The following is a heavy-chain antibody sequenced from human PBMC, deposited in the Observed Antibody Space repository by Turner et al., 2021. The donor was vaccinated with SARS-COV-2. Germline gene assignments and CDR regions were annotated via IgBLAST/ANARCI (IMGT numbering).Heavy chain of an antibody. Sequence: EVQLVESGGNLVQPGGSLRLSCAVSGFTVSSNYMSWVRQAPGKGLEWVSVIYSGGSTYYADSVKGRLTISRDNSKNILYLQMNSLRAEDTAVYYCARVGIAARPDFDYWGQGTLVTVSS. CDR2: IYSGGST. J-gene: IGHJ4*02. V-gene: IGHV3-66*01. CDR3: ARVGIAARPDFDY. D-gene: IGHD6-6*01. CDR1: GFTVSSNY.